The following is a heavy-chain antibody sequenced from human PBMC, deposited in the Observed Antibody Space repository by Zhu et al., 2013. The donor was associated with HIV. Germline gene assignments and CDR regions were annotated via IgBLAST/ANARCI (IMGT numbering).Heavy chain of an antibody. CDR1: GYTFTGYY. CDR3: ARYGDRVTGRTISYNWFDP. Sequence: QVQLVQSGAEVKKPGASVKVSCKASGYTFTGYYIHWVRQAPGQGLEWMGRINPDSGDTHYAQKFQGWVTMTRDTSISTVYVELKRLRSDDTAVYYCARYGDRVTGRTISYNWFDPWGQGTLVTVSS. J-gene: IGHJ5*02. CDR2: INPDSGDT. D-gene: IGHD1-1*01. V-gene: IGHV1-2*04.